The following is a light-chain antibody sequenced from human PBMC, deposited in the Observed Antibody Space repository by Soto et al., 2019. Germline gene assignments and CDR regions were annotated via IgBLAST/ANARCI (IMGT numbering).Light chain of an antibody. CDR2: VEGSGSY. J-gene: IGLJ3*02. CDR1: SGHSSNV. V-gene: IGLV4-60*03. Sequence: QLVLTQSSSASASLGSSVKLTCTLGSGHSSNVIAWHQQQPGKAPRYLVKVEGSGSYDKGSEVPDRFSGSSSGADRYLTISNLQSEDEADYYCETWDSHTRVFGGGTQLTVL. CDR3: ETWDSHTRV.